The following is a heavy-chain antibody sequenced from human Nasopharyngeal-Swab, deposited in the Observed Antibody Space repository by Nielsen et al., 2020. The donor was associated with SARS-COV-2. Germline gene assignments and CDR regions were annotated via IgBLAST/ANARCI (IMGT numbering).Heavy chain of an antibody. D-gene: IGHD3-22*01. CDR1: GGSVSSGSYY. J-gene: IGHJ6*02. V-gene: IGHV4-61*01. Sequence: SETPSLTCTVSGGSVSSGSYYWSWIRQPPGKGLEWIGYIYYSGSTNYNPSLKSRVTISVDTSKNQFSLKLSSVTAADTAVYYCARGRFYYDSSGEPSVVDVWGQGTTVTVSS. CDR3: ARGRFYYDSSGEPSVVDV. CDR2: IYYSGST.